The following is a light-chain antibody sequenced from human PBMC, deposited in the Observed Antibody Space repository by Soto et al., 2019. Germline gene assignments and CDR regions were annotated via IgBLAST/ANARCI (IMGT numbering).Light chain of an antibody. CDR2: DAS. CDR1: QDIDIY. V-gene: IGKV1-33*01. CDR3: QQYHSLRT. J-gene: IGKJ5*01. Sequence: DIQMTQSPSSLSASVGDRVTITCQASQDIDIYLNWYQQKSGKPPKVLIYDASHLESGVPSRFSGGGSGTHFTFTISGLRPEDIATYYCQQYHSLRTFGQGTRLEI.